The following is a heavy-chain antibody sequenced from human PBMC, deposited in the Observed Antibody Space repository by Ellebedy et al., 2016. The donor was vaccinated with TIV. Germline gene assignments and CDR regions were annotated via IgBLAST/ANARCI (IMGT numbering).Heavy chain of an antibody. D-gene: IGHD3/OR15-3a*01. CDR2: LTWNSGTI. CDR1: GFTFDDYA. J-gene: IGHJ4*02. Sequence: SLKISXAASGFTFDDYAMHWVRQAPGKGLEWVSGLTWNSGTIEYADSVKGRFTISRDNAKNSLYLQMNSLRPEDTAFYYCAKEGTGVEYWGQGTLVTVSS. CDR3: AKEGTGVEY. V-gene: IGHV3-9*01.